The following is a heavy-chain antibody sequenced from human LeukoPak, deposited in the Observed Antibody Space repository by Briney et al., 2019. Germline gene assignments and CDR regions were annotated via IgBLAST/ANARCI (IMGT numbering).Heavy chain of an antibody. V-gene: IGHV1-18*01. J-gene: IGHJ4*02. CDR1: GYSFTSYG. D-gene: IGHD2-15*01. CDR3: ARAPVDLDIVVVVAATPPHDY. CDR2: ISAYNGNT. Sequence: ASVTVSCKASGYSFTSYGISWVRQAPGQGLEWMGWISAYNGNTNYAQKLQGRVTMTTDTSTSTAYMELRSLGSDDTPVYYCARAPVDLDIVVVVAATPPHDYWGQGTLVTVSS.